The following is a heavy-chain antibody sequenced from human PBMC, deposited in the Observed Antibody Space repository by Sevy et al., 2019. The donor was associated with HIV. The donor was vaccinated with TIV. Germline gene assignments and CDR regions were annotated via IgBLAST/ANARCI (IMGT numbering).Heavy chain of an antibody. V-gene: IGHV3-30*02. CDR2: IRYDGGNK. D-gene: IGHD6-13*01. J-gene: IGHJ4*02. Sequence: GGSLRLSCAASGFTFSSYGMHWVRQAPGKGLEWVAFIRYDGGNKYYADSVKGRFTISRDNSKNTLYLQMNSLRAEDTAVSYCAKDYSAAAGSTGYFDYWGQGTLVTVSS. CDR1: GFTFSSYG. CDR3: AKDYSAAAGSTGYFDY.